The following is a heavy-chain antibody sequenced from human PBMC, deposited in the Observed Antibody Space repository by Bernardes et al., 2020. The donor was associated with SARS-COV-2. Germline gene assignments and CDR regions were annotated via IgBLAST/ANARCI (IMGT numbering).Heavy chain of an antibody. Sequence: VGSLRLSCAASGFTFSSYALHWVRQAPGKGLEWVAVISYDGSNKYYADSVKGRFTISRDNSKNTLYLQMNSLRAEDTAVYYCARGYGGSYYYFDYWGQGTLVTVS. CDR1: GFTFSSYA. V-gene: IGHV3-30-3*01. CDR2: ISYDGSNK. CDR3: ARGYGGSYYYFDY. D-gene: IGHD1-26*01. J-gene: IGHJ4*02.